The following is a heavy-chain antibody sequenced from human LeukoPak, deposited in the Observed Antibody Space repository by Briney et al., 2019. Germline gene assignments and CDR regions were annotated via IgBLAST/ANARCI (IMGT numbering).Heavy chain of an antibody. CDR2: IESKIDGGTT. J-gene: IGHJ4*01. CDR3: ATIQCARTMSFDY. Sequence: PGGSLRLSCAASGFTFSGAWMSWVREVPGQGLEWVGRIESKIDGGTTDYAAPVKGRFSASRDDSKNTLVLQMNSLKGEDTDVYYCATIQCARTMSFDYWGQGTMVTVSS. D-gene: IGHD6-19*01. CDR1: GFTFSGAW. V-gene: IGHV3-15*04.